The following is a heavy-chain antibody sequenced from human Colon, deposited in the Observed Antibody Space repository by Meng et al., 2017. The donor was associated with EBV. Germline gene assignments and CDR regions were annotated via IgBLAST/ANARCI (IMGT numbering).Heavy chain of an antibody. CDR2: LSGSGGST. Sequence: DVQLLEFGGGLVEPGGSLRCACATSGFTFSSYALSWVRQAPGKGLEWVSALSGSGGSTYYADSVKGRFTISRDNSKNTLFLQMNSLRAEDTAVYYCAKGGFCSDGNCLRAFDHWGQGPLVTVYS. CDR1: GFTFSSYA. J-gene: IGHJ4*02. V-gene: IGHV3-23*01. CDR3: AKGGFCSDGNCLRAFDH. D-gene: IGHD2-15*01.